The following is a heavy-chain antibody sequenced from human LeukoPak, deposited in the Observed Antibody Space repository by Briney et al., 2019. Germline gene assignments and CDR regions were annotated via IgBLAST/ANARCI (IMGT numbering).Heavy chain of an antibody. Sequence: PSETLSLTCTVSGGSISSSSYYWGWIRQPPGTGLEWIGSIYYSGSTYYNPSLKSRVTISVDTSKNQFSLKLSSVTAADTAVYHCASWGYYYDSSGFWFDPWGQGTLVTVSS. J-gene: IGHJ5*02. D-gene: IGHD3-22*01. CDR2: IYYSGST. V-gene: IGHV4-39*01. CDR1: GGSISSSSYY. CDR3: ASWGYYYDSSGFWFDP.